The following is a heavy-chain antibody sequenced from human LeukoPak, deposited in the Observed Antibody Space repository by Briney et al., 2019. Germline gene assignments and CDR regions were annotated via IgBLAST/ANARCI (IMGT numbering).Heavy chain of an antibody. CDR2: IYYSGST. CDR3: ARDRYYDFWSGSFDP. V-gene: IGHV4-59*01. D-gene: IGHD3-3*01. Sequence: SETLSLTCTVSGVSIKNYYWSWIRQPPGKGLEWIGYIYYSGSTNYNPSLKSRVTISVDTSKNQFSLKLSSVTAADTAVYYCARDRYYDFWSGSFDPWGQGTLVTVSS. CDR1: GVSIKNYY. J-gene: IGHJ5*02.